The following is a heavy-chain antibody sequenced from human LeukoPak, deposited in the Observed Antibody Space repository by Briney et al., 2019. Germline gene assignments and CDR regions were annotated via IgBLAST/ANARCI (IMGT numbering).Heavy chain of an antibody. CDR2: IGIDSGNT. D-gene: IGHD5-24*01. V-gene: IGHV3-48*01. Sequence: GRSLRLSCAASGFTFSDYSMNWVRQAPGKGLEWISYIGIDSGNTNYADSVKGRFTISGDKAKNSLYLQMNSLRVEDTAVYYCARDYKYAFDNWGQGTLVTVSS. CDR1: GFTFSDYS. CDR3: ARDYKYAFDN. J-gene: IGHJ4*02.